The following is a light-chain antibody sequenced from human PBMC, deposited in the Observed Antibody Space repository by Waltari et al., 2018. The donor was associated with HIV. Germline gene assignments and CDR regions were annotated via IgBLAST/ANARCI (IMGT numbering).Light chain of an antibody. V-gene: IGLV2-8*01. CDR2: EVT. CDR3: ASYVDHDAVF. CDR1: AMTLVLTT. Sequence: SAPPQPPHSSLLDSQSPSPALDPAMTLVLTTMSLGTNSTQAEPPKLLIYEVTKRPSGVPDRFSGSKSGNTASLTVSGLQAEDDGHYYCASYVDHDAVFFGGGTKLTVL. J-gene: IGLJ2*01.